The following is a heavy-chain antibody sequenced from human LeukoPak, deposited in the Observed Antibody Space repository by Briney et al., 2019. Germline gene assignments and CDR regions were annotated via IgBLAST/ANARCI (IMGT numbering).Heavy chain of an antibody. V-gene: IGHV4-39*07. D-gene: IGHD2-15*01. J-gene: IGHJ5*02. Sequence: SETLSLTCTVSGGSISSSLYSWGWIRQPPGKGLEWIGSIYYSGSTYYNPSLKSRVTISVDTSKNQFSLKLSSVTAADTAVYYCARDTRYCSGGSCYSSRFDPWGQGTLVTVSS. CDR1: GGSISSSLYS. CDR3: ARDTRYCSGGSCYSSRFDP. CDR2: IYYSGST.